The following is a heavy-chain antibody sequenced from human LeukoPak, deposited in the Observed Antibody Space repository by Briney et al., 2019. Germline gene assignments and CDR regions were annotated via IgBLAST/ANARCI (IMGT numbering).Heavy chain of an antibody. D-gene: IGHD6-13*01. CDR3: AGCIAAAGTHTFDL. V-gene: IGHV4-34*01. Sequence: SETLSLTCTVSGGSISSYYWSWIRQPPGKGLEWIGEINHSGSTNYNPSLKSRVTISVDTSKNQFSLKLSSVTAADTAVYYCAGCIAAAGTHTFDLWGRGTLVTVSS. CDR1: GGSISSYY. J-gene: IGHJ2*01. CDR2: INHSGST.